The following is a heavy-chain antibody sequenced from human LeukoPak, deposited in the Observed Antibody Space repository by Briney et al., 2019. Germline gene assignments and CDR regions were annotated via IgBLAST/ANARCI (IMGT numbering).Heavy chain of an antibody. V-gene: IGHV4-4*09. CDR2: IYTSGST. J-gene: IGHJ5*02. CDR3: AQEHYDILTGYYHNWFDP. D-gene: IGHD3-9*01. Sequence: SETLSLTCTASGGSISSYYWSWIRQPPGKGLEWIGYIYTSGSTNYNPSLKSRVTISVDTSKNQFSLKLSSVTAADTAVYYCAQEHYDILTGYYHNWFDPWGQGTLVTVSS. CDR1: GGSISSYY.